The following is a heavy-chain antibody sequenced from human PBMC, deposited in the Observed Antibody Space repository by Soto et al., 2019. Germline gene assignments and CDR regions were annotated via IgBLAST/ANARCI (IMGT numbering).Heavy chain of an antibody. J-gene: IGHJ4*02. CDR1: GGTFSSYA. D-gene: IGHD3-9*01. V-gene: IGHV1-69*13. CDR2: IIPIFGTA. Sequence: SVKVSCKASGGTFSSYAISWVRQAPGQGLEWMGGIIPIFGTANYAQKFQGRVTITADESTSTAYMELSSLRSEDTAVYYCAADLRASRYYDILTGLFDYWGQGTLVTVSS. CDR3: AADLRASRYYDILTGLFDY.